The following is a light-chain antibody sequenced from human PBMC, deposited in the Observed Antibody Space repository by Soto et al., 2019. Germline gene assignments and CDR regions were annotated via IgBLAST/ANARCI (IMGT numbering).Light chain of an antibody. CDR3: QQHISWPLT. CDR2: DAS. J-gene: IGKJ4*01. V-gene: IGKV3-11*01. CDR1: QSISSY. Sequence: IVCTQSPATLALSSGEIATLSCRASQSISSYLALYQQKPGQAPRVLVYDASNRATGIPTRFSGSGSGTDFTLTISNLEPEDFAVYYCQQHISWPLTFGGGTEVHI.